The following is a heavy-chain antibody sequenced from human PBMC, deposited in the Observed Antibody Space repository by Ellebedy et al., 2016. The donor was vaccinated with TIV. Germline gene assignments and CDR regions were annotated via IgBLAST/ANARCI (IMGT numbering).Heavy chain of an antibody. D-gene: IGHD5-12*01. J-gene: IGHJ4*02. CDR2: ISSSVTTV. V-gene: IGHV3-11*01. CDR3: ARVRQGSGGYNF. CDR1: GFTFSDYY. Sequence: GESLKISCAASGFTFSDYYMSWIRQAPGKGLEWISYISSSVTTVYYADSVKGRFTISRDNAKNSLYLQMNRLRVEDTAMYYCARVRQGSGGYNFWGQGTLVTVSS.